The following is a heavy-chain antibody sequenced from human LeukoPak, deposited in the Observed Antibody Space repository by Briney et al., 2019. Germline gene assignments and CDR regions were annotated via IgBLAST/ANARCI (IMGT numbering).Heavy chain of an antibody. CDR3: VRDHVSPGLSNWFDP. J-gene: IGHJ5*02. D-gene: IGHD3-16*01. CDR1: GGSISSYY. CDR2: IYYSGST. V-gene: IGHV4-59*12. Sequence: SSETLSLTCTVSGGSISSYYWSWIRQPPGKGLEWVGYIYYSGSTNYNPSLKSRLTISITTSKNQFSLKVTSVTASDTAMYYCVRDHVSPGLSNWFDPWGQGTLVTVSS.